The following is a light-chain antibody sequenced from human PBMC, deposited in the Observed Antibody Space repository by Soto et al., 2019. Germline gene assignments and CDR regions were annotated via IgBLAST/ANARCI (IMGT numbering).Light chain of an antibody. Sequence: DIHMTQSPSTLSGSVGDRVTITCRASQTISSWLAWYQQKPGKAPKLLIYKASTFKSGVPSRFSGSGSGTEITLTISSLQPDDFATYCCQHYNSYSEAFGQGTKVDIK. J-gene: IGKJ1*01. V-gene: IGKV1-5*03. CDR1: QTISSW. CDR3: QHYNSYSEA. CDR2: KAS.